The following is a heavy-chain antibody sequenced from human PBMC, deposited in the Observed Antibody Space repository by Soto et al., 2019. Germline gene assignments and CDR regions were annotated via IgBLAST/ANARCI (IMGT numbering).Heavy chain of an antibody. CDR1: GFTFRNYW. Sequence: GGSLRLACAASGFTFRNYWMSWVRQAPGKGLEWVANINQYGSEKYYVDSVKGRFTISRDNAKNSLVLQMNSLRADDTAIYYCARDAAYSSGWDQRGIDSWGQGTLVTISS. J-gene: IGHJ4*02. CDR2: INQYGSEK. V-gene: IGHV3-7*01. D-gene: IGHD6-19*01. CDR3: ARDAAYSSGWDQRGIDS.